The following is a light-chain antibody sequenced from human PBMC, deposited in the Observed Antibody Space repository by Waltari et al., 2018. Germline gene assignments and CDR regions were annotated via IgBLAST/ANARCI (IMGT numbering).Light chain of an antibody. Sequence: TVMTQSPATLSLSPGETATLSCRVSQRVKVNLAWYQQQVGQTPRLIIYAASGRNTGIPGRFSGSGSGTGFTLTISSLQSEDFAVYYCQQYDEWSVTFGQGPRWTSN. CDR1: QRVKVN. V-gene: IGKV3-15*01. J-gene: IGKJ2*01. CDR3: QQYDEWSVT. CDR2: AAS.